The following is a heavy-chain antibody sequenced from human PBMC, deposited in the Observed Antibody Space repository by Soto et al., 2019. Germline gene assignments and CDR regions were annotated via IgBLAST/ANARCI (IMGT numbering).Heavy chain of an antibody. CDR2: VDYRGNT. D-gene: IGHD3-16*01. CDR1: GGSINSSRYY. CDR3: ARHVGFGDPSYVHP. V-gene: IGHV4-39*01. J-gene: IGHJ5*02. Sequence: QLQLQESGPGLVKPSETLSLTCTVSGGSINSSRYYWGWIRQSPGKGLEWIASVDYRGNTYDNQPHKSRVTISVDMSKSQFSLKMGSATAADTALDACARHVGFGDPSYVHPWGQGTLVIVSS.